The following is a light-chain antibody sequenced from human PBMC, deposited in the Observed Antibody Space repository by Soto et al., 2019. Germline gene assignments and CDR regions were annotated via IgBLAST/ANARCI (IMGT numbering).Light chain of an antibody. CDR2: HAS. V-gene: IGKV1-5*01. Sequence: IQLTQSPSTLPASVGDRVNLTCRASQSISNWLDWYQQKPGTAPKLLIYHASILETAVPSRFRGNGSGTEFTLTISSLQPGDFATYYCQQYNSYSFGQGSRVEIK. CDR1: QSISNW. J-gene: IGKJ1*01. CDR3: QQYNSYS.